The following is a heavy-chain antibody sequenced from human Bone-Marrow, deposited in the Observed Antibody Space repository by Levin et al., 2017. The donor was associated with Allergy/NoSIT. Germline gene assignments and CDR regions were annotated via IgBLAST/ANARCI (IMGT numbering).Heavy chain of an antibody. Sequence: GESLKISCKGSGYNFYTYWIGWVRQMPGEGLEWMGIIYPGDSDAYYSPSFKGRVTMSADTSINTAYLQWSSLTASDTAIYFCARVTSSSWDPFDYWGQGSLVIVSS. V-gene: IGHV5-51*01. CDR3: ARVTSSSWDPFDY. CDR1: GYNFYTYW. D-gene: IGHD6-13*01. J-gene: IGHJ4*02. CDR2: IYPGDSDA.